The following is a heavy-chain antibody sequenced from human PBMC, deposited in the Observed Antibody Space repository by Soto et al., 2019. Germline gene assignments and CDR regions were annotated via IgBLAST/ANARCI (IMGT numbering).Heavy chain of an antibody. J-gene: IGHJ3*02. D-gene: IGHD2-15*01. CDR1: GGSFSGYY. Sequence: QVQLQQWGAGLLKPSETLSLTCAVYGGSFSGYYWNWIRQPPGKGLEWIGDLNLGGSTNYNASLTSRVSISVDTSKNQFSLKLSSVTAADTAVYYCARGRLRSCSGRSCERAVFDIWGQGTMATVS. CDR2: LNLGGST. V-gene: IGHV4-34*01. CDR3: ARGRLRSCSGRSCERAVFDI.